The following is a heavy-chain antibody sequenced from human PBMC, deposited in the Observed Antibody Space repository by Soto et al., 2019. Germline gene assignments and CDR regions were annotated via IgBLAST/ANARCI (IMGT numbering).Heavy chain of an antibody. J-gene: IGHJ4*02. D-gene: IGHD3-10*01. Sequence: QVQLVQSGAELKKPGASVKVSCKASGYTFSNYDMNWVRQATGQGPEWIGCVNPNNGDTGYAQKFQGRVTLTTDTSTTTAYMELTSLRSEDTAIYYCAKVSRKGSAIDFDYWGQGTLITVSS. CDR1: GYTFSNYD. CDR3: AKVSRKGSAIDFDY. V-gene: IGHV1-8*01. CDR2: VNPNNGDT.